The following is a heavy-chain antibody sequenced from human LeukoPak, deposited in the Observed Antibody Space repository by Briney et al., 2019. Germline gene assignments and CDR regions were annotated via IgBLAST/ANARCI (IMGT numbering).Heavy chain of an antibody. CDR2: ISGSGDST. Sequence: EPGGSLRLSCAASGFTFSNYGMTWVRQAPGKGLEWVSGISGSGDSTYYADSVKGRFTISRDNSKNTLYLQMNSLRAEDTAVYYCAKLHERYYYGSGAPPYYWGQGTLVTVSS. D-gene: IGHD3-10*01. CDR1: GFTFSNYG. CDR3: AKLHERYYYGSGAPPYY. V-gene: IGHV3-23*01. J-gene: IGHJ4*02.